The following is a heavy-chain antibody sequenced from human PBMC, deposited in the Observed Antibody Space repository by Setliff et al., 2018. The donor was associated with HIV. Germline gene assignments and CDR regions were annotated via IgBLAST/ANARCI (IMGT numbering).Heavy chain of an antibody. D-gene: IGHD4-17*01. V-gene: IGHV1-46*01. CDR3: ARGQYGDELFDY. CDR2: ITPNGGSA. J-gene: IGHJ4*02. CDR1: GYTFTNYY. Sequence: ASVKVSCKTSGYTFTNYYVHWVRQAPGQGLEWMGVITPNGGSANYAQKFQGRVTMTSDTSTSTVYMELRNLRSDDTAVYYCARGQYGDELFDYWGQGTLVTVSS.